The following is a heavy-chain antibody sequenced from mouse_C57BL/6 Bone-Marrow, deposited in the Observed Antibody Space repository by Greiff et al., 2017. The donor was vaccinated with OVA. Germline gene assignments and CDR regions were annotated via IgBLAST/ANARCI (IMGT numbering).Heavy chain of an antibody. CDR1: GFTFSSYA. Sequence: EVKLEESGEGLVKPGGSLKLSCAASGFTFSSYAMSWVRQTPEKRLEWVAYISSGGDYIYYADTVKGRFTISRDNARNTLYLQMSSLKSEDTAMYYCTRGEGYYAMDYWGQGTSVTVSS. CDR2: ISSGGDYI. CDR3: TRGEGYYAMDY. J-gene: IGHJ4*01. V-gene: IGHV5S21*01.